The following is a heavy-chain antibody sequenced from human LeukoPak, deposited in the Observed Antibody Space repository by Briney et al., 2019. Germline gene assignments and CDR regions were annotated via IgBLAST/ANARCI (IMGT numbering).Heavy chain of an antibody. D-gene: IGHD3-22*01. CDR3: ARHYYDRSGYFLGFDY. CDR2: IYYSRST. CDR1: GDSISSYY. Sequence: KPSETLSLTCTVSGDSISSYYWSWIRQPPGKGLEWIGYIYYSRSTNYNPSLKSRVTISVDTSKNQFSLKLSSVTAADTAVYYCARHYYDRSGYFLGFDYWGQGTLSPSPQ. J-gene: IGHJ4*02. V-gene: IGHV4-59*08.